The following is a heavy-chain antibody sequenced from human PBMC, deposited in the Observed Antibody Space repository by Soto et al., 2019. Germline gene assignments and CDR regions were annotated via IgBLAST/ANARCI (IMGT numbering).Heavy chain of an antibody. V-gene: IGHV4-31*03. CDR1: GGTSSSGGYY. CDR2: IYYRWST. Sequence: SVTLSRTCTVSGGTSSSGGYYWGWIRQHPGKGLAWIGYIYYRWSTYYIPSLKCRVTISVDTSKNQFSLKLSSVTAADTAVYYCARDQKGYYGSGSYYYAEYGMDVRGQGTTVIV. CDR3: ARDQKGYYGSGSYYYAEYGMDV. J-gene: IGHJ6*02. D-gene: IGHD3-10*01.